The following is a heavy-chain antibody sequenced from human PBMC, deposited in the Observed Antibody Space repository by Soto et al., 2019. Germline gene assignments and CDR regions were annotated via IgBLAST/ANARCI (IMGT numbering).Heavy chain of an antibody. Sequence: SETLSLTCTVSGGSISSYYWSWIRQPPGKGLEWIGYIYYSGSTNYNPSLKSRVTISVDTSKNQFSLKLSSVTAADTAVYYCARHLEYGGEIFDYWGQGTLVTVSS. CDR1: GGSISSYY. D-gene: IGHD2-2*01. V-gene: IGHV4-59*08. J-gene: IGHJ4*02. CDR3: ARHLEYGGEIFDY. CDR2: IYYSGST.